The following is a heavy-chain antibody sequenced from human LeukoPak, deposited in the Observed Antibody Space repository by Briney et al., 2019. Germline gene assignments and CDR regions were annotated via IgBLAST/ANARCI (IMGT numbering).Heavy chain of an antibody. D-gene: IGHD2-2*01. Sequence: GGSLRLSCAASGFTFSSYGMHWDRQAPGKGLEWVAVIWYDGSNKYYADSVKGRFTISRDNSKNTLYLQMNSLRAEDTAVYYCAKDGHQLQATRGIYYYYYYMDVWGKGTTVTVSS. CDR2: IWYDGSNK. CDR3: AKDGHQLQATRGIYYYYYYMDV. J-gene: IGHJ6*03. V-gene: IGHV3-33*06. CDR1: GFTFSSYG.